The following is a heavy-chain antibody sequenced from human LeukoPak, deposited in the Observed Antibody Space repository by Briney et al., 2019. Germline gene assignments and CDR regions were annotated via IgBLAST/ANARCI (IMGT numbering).Heavy chain of an antibody. Sequence: SETLSLTCTVSGGSISSYYWSWIRQPPGKGLEWIGYIYYSGSTNYNPSLKSRVTISVDTSKNQFSLKLSSVTPADTAVYYCARDLGGVEANWFDPWGQGTLVTVSS. D-gene: IGHD3-16*01. V-gene: IGHV4-59*01. J-gene: IGHJ5*02. CDR3: ARDLGGVEANWFDP. CDR1: GGSISSYY. CDR2: IYYSGST.